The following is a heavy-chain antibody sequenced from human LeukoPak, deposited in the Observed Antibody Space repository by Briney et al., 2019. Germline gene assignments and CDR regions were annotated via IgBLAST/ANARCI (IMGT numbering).Heavy chain of an antibody. Sequence: PGGSLRLSCAASGFNLRSYEMNWVRQAPGKGLEWVSYISGADGTMYYADSVKGRFTISRDNAKNSLYLQMNSLRAEDTAVYYCAKDSAAAGTGFDNYWGQGTLVTVCS. CDR1: GFNLRSYE. D-gene: IGHD6-13*01. CDR3: AKDSAAAGTGFDNY. CDR2: ISGADGTM. V-gene: IGHV3-48*03. J-gene: IGHJ4*02.